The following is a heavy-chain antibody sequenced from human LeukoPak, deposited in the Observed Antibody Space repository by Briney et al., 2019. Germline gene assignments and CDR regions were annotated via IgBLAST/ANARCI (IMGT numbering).Heavy chain of an antibody. CDR2: IRSKAYGGTT. CDR3: TTSTEDIVVVTASY. CDR1: GFTFGDYA. J-gene: IGHJ4*02. V-gene: IGHV3-49*03. D-gene: IGHD2-21*02. Sequence: GGSLRLSCTASGFTFGDYAMSWFRQAPGKGLEWVGFIRSKAYGGTTEYAASVKGRFTIPRDDSKSIAYLQMNSLKTEDTAVYYCTTSTEDIVVVTASYWGQGTLVTVSS.